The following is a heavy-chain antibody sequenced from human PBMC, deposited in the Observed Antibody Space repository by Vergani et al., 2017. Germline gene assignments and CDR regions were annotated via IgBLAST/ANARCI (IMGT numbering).Heavy chain of an antibody. J-gene: IGHJ4*02. V-gene: IGHV3-30*03. CDR3: ASPGDSSGYYPGRFDY. CDR1: GFTFSSYG. CDR2: ISYDGSNK. Sequence: QVQLVESGGGVVQPGRSLRLSCAASGFTFSSYGMHWVRQAPGKGLEWVAVISYDGSNKYYADSVKGRFTISRDNSKNTLYLQMNSLRAEDTAVYYCASPGDSSGYYPGRFDYWGQGTLVTVSS. D-gene: IGHD3-22*01.